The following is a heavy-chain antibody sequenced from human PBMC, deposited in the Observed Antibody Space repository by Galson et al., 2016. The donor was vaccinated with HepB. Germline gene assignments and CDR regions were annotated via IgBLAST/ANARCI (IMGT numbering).Heavy chain of an antibody. CDR3: ARGITGVGTVDY. D-gene: IGHD6-13*01. Sequence: QSGAEVKQPGASVRVSCKASGYTFTTYGISCVRQAPGQGLEWMGWINPNNGHTDYAQKFQGRVTITRDTSASTAYMELSSLRSEDSAVYYCARGITGVGTVDYWGQGTLVTVSS. V-gene: IGHV1-18*01. CDR2: INPNNGHT. CDR1: GYTFTTYG. J-gene: IGHJ4*02.